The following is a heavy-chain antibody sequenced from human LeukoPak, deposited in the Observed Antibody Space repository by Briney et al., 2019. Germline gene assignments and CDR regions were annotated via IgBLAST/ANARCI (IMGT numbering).Heavy chain of an antibody. CDR1: GYTFTTYG. CDR2: INAGNGNT. D-gene: IGHD3-9*01. J-gene: IGHJ4*02. Sequence: ASVKVSCKASGYTFTTYGIFWVRQAPGQRLEWMGWINAGNGNTKYSQKFQGRVTITRDTPASTAYMELSSLRSEDTAVYYCARGHDTLTAFSFDYWGQGTLVTVSS. V-gene: IGHV1-3*01. CDR3: ARGHDTLTAFSFDY.